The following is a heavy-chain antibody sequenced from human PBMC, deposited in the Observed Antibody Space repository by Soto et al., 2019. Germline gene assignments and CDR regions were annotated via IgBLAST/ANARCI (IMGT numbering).Heavy chain of an antibody. J-gene: IGHJ5*02. V-gene: IGHV4-30-4*01. CDR3: ARRYQRLFANWFDP. D-gene: IGHD2-2*01. CDR2: IYYSGGT. CDR1: GGSVKSDDYY. Sequence: SETLSLTCIVSGGSVKSDDYYWTWIRQSPGKGLEWIGYIYYSGGTYYNPSLKSRVTISLDASKNQFSLKLTSVTAADTAVYYCARRYQRLFANWFDPWGQGTLVTSPQ.